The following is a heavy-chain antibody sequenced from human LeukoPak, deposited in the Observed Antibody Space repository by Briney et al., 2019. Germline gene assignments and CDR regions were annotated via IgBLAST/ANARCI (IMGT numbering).Heavy chain of an antibody. CDR3: TRVEETATTAAIIRKYSYYYYYMDV. CDR2: IKQDGSEK. CDR1: GFTFSSYE. V-gene: IGHV3-7*01. D-gene: IGHD4-11*01. J-gene: IGHJ6*03. Sequence: GGSLRLSCAASGFTFSSYEMNWVRQAPGKGLEWVANIKQDGSEKHYVDSVKGRFTISRDNAKNSLYLQMSSLRAEDTAVYYCTRVEETATTAAIIRKYSYYYYYMDVWGKGTTVTISS.